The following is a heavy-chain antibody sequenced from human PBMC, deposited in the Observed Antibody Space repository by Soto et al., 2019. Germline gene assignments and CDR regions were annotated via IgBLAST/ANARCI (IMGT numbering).Heavy chain of an antibody. V-gene: IGHV4-39*01. D-gene: IGHD3-16*01. Sequence: QIQLHESGPGLVKPSETLSLTCSVSGVSISGSTFYWGWIRQSPGQGLEWIGSVYYNENTYYNPSLASRVTISLQPSKHQFSLNLRSVTAADTAVYYCARLLGLRAAESWGQGTLLTVSS. CDR2: VYYNENT. CDR1: GVSISGSTFY. CDR3: ARLLGLRAAES. J-gene: IGHJ1*01.